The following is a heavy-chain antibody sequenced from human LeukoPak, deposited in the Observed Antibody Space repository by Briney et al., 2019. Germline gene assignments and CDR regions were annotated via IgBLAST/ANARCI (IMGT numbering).Heavy chain of an antibody. J-gene: IGHJ5*02. CDR3: ARRYSDYYNSLEFDP. CDR1: GGSISSGYY. CDR2: IYHSGST. V-gene: IGHV4-38-2*02. Sequence: PLETLSLTCTVSGGSISSGYYWGWIRQPPGKGLEWIGSIYHSGSTYYNPSLKSRVTISVDTSKNQFSLKLNPVTAADTAVYYCARRYSDYYNSLEFDPWGQGTLVTVSS. D-gene: IGHD3-22*01.